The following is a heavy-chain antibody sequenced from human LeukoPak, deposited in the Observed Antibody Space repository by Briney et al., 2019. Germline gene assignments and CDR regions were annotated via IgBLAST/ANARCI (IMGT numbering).Heavy chain of an antibody. D-gene: IGHD2-15*01. CDR3: AAVGYCSGGSCYWGDYYYGMDV. V-gene: IGHV3-30-3*01. Sequence: GRSLRLSCAASGFTFSSYAMHWVRQAPGKGLEWVAVISYDGSNKYYADSVKGRFTISRDNSKNTLYLQMNSLRAEDTAVYYCAAVGYCSGGSCYWGDYYYGMDVWGQGTTVTVSS. CDR1: GFTFSSYA. J-gene: IGHJ6*02. CDR2: ISYDGSNK.